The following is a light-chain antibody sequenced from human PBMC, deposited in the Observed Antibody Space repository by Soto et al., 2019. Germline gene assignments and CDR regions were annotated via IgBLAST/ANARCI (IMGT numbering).Light chain of an antibody. Sequence: EIVLTQSPGTLSLSPGERATLSCRASQSVSSSYLAWYQQKPGQAPRLLIYGASSRATGIPDRFSGSGSGTDFTLTISRLEPKDFAVYYCQQPWTFGQGTKVEIK. CDR2: GAS. CDR3: QQPWT. J-gene: IGKJ1*01. V-gene: IGKV3-20*01. CDR1: QSVSSSY.